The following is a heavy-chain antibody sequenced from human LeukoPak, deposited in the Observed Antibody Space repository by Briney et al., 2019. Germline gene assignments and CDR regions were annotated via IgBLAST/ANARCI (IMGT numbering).Heavy chain of an antibody. CDR2: IYYSGST. J-gene: IGHJ6*02. V-gene: IGHV4-59*08. CDR3: ARLDTYGDYYYGMDV. Sequence: SETLSLTCTVSGVSISSYYWSWLRQPPGKGLEWIGYIYYSGSTNYNPSLKSRVTISVDTSKNQFSLKLSSVTAADTAVYYCARLDTYGDYYYGMDVWGQGTTVTVSS. CDR1: GVSISSYY. D-gene: IGHD3-10*01.